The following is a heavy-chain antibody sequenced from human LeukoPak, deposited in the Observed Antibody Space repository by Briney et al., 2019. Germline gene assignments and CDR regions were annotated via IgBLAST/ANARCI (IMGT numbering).Heavy chain of an antibody. D-gene: IGHD2-2*01. J-gene: IGHJ4*02. Sequence: GASVKVSCKASGYSFTTYWIGWVRQMPGKGLEWMGIMYPGDSDTRYSPSFQGQVTISADKSISTAYLQWTSLKASDTAMYYCARHPGVVPELVDYWGQGTLVTVSS. CDR3: ARHPGVVPELVDY. CDR1: GYSFTTYW. CDR2: MYPGDSDT. V-gene: IGHV5-51*01.